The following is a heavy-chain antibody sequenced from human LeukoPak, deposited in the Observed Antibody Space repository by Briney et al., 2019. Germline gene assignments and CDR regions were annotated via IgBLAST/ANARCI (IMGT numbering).Heavy chain of an antibody. J-gene: IGHJ4*02. V-gene: IGHV1-69*13. CDR3: AGTYYYDSSGYYPGPPIDY. Sequence: GASVKVSCKASGGTLSSYAISWVRQARGQGLEWMGGIIPIFGTANYAQKFQGRVTITADESTSTAYMELSSLRSEDTAVYYCAGTYYYDSSGYYPGPPIDYWGQGTLVTVSS. D-gene: IGHD3-22*01. CDR1: GGTLSSYA. CDR2: IIPIFGTA.